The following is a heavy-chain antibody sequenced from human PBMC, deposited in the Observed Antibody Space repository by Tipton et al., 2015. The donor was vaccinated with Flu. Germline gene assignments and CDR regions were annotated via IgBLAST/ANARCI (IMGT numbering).Heavy chain of an antibody. CDR3: ARQCCSSVTCYGNDAFDV. CDR2: ISHSGTT. CDR1: GGSIRSHY. Sequence: GLVKPSETLSLTCSVSGGSIRSHYWSWIRQPPGKGLEWIGYISHSGTTSYNPFLKSRLTLSLDTSKNQFSLGLSSVTAADTALYSCARQCCSSVTCYGNDAFDVWGQGTKVIVSS. D-gene: IGHD2-2*01. J-gene: IGHJ3*01. V-gene: IGHV4-59*11.